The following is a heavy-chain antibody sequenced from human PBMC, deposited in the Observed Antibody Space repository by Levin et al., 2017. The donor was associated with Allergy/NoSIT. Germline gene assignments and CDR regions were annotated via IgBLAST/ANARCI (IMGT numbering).Heavy chain of an antibody. CDR3: AGEPNSPYYYHYGLDV. CDR1: GGSISDDSYY. J-gene: IGHJ6*02. Sequence: KPSETLSLICTVSGGSISDDSYYWAWVRQPPGKGLEWIGSIYYDGSAYYNPSLKTRLTISVDTSKNQFSLRVNSVTAADTAIYYCAGEPNSPYYYHYGLDVWGQGTTVTVSS. CDR2: IYYDGSA. D-gene: IGHD2/OR15-2a*01. V-gene: IGHV4-39*07.